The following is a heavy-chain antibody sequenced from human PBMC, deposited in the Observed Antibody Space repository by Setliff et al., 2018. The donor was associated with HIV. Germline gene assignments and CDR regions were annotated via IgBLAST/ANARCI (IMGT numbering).Heavy chain of an antibody. CDR3: AKDAFPVSNTWYEGIDC. Sequence: QPGGSLRLSCAASGFTFSSYAMSWVRQTPENGLEWVSIITSGGSTYYADSAKGRLIISSDNSQNTLYLQLNSLRADDTAIYYCAKDAFPVSNTWYEGIDCWGQGTLVTVSS. J-gene: IGHJ4*02. CDR2: ITSGGST. V-gene: IGHV3-23*01. CDR1: GFTFSSYA. D-gene: IGHD6-13*01.